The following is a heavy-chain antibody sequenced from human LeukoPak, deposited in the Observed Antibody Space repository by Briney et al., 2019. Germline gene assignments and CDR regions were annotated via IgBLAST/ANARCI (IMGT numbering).Heavy chain of an antibody. D-gene: IGHD7-27*01. CDR3: ARGASPANLGSWYLDL. V-gene: IGHV4-59*01. Sequence: SETLSLTCQVFGGSISSYYWSWIRQSPGKGLEYIGYIYYTGSTTYTPSLRSRVSISVDTSKNYFSLKLTSVTAADTGAYYCARGASPANLGSWYLDLWGRGTLVTVSS. J-gene: IGHJ2*01. CDR1: GGSISSYY. CDR2: IYYTGST.